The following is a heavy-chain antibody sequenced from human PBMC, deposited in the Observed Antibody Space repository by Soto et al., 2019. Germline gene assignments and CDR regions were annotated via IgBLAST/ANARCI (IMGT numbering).Heavy chain of an antibody. CDR3: ARGVGIAARPSYYYYGMDV. J-gene: IGHJ6*02. Sequence: GASVKVSCKASGGTFSSYAISWVRQAPGQGLEWMGGIIPIFGTANYAQKFQGRVTITADESTSTAYMELSSLRSEDTAVYYCARGVGIAARPSYYYYGMDVWGQGTTVTVSS. CDR2: IIPIFGTA. CDR1: GGTFSSYA. D-gene: IGHD6-6*01. V-gene: IGHV1-69*13.